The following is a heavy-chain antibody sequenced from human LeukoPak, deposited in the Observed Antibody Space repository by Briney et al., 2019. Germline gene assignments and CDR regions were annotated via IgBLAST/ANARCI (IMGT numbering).Heavy chain of an antibody. Sequence: SETLSLTCTVSGGSISSYFWSWIRQPPGKGLEWIGYIYYSGSTNYNPSLKSRVTISVDTSKSQFSLKLSSVTAADTAVYYCARDGDDYGDYVFDYWGQGILVTVSS. J-gene: IGHJ4*02. CDR1: GGSISSYF. D-gene: IGHD4-17*01. CDR3: ARDGDDYGDYVFDY. V-gene: IGHV4-59*01. CDR2: IYYSGST.